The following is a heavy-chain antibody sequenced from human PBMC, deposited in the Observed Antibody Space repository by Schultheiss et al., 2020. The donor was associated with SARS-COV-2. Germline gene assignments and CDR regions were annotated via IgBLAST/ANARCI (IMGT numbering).Heavy chain of an antibody. CDR2: ISAYNGNT. CDR1: GYTFTSYG. CDR3: ATDDQTVTLRYLEY. V-gene: IGHV1-18*01. J-gene: IGHJ4*02. D-gene: IGHD4-17*01. Sequence: ASVKDSCKASGYTFTSYGISWVRQAPGQGLEWMGWISAYNGNTNYAQKFQGRVTITADKSTGTAYMEVSSLRSEDTAVYYCATDDQTVTLRYLEYWGQGTLVTVSS.